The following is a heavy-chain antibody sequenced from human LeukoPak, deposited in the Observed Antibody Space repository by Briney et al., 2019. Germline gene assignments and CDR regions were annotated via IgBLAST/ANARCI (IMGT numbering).Heavy chain of an antibody. J-gene: IGHJ5*02. CDR1: GFTFPNAW. D-gene: IGHD6-13*01. CDR2: IKSRTDGGTT. V-gene: IGHV3-15*01. CDR3: ATPGRIPEAANWFDP. Sequence: PGGSLRLSCAASGFTFPNAWMSWLRQAPGKGLEWVGHIKSRTDGGTTDYAAPVKGRFTISRDDSENTLYLQMNSLKTEVTAVYYCATPGRIPEAANWFDPWGQGTLVTVSS.